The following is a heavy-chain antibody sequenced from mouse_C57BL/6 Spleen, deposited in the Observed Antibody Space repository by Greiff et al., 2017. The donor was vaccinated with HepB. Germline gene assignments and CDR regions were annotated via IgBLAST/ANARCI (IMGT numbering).Heavy chain of an antibody. J-gene: IGHJ2*01. CDR1: GYTFTSYW. CDR2: IYPGSGST. Sequence: QVQLRQPGAELVKPGASVKMSCKASGYTFTSYWITWVKQRPGQGLEWIGDIYPGSGSTNYNEKFKSKATLTVDTSYSTAYMQLSSLTSEDSAVYYCAVIITTVVASDYWGQGTTLTVSS. CDR3: AVIITTVVASDY. V-gene: IGHV1-55*01. D-gene: IGHD1-1*01.